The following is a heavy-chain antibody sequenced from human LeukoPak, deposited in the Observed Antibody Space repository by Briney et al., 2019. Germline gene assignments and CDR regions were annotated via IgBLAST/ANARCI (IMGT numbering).Heavy chain of an antibody. D-gene: IGHD6-19*01. V-gene: IGHV3-23*01. CDR3: ERDPSDYEWQRGWYRDF. CDR1: GFSFSNYG. CDR2: INTRADET. J-gene: IGHJ4*01. Sequence: GGSLTLSCAASGFSFSNYGMSWFRQAPGKGLEWVSTINTRADETHYADSVRCRSTIFRDNSKSTLALHMSNLRVEDTAVYYCERDPSDYEWQRGWYRDFWGRGSQVTVSS.